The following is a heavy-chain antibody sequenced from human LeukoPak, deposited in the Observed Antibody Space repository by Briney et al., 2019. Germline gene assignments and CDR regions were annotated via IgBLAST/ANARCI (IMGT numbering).Heavy chain of an antibody. D-gene: IGHD6-13*01. CDR3: ARDKGIYYFDY. Sequence: GGSLRLSCAASGFTFSSYWMSWVRQAPGKGREWVANIKQDGSEKYYVDSVKGRFTISRGNAKNSLYLQMNSLRAEDTAVYYCARDKGIYYFDYWGQGTLVTVSS. CDR2: IKQDGSEK. J-gene: IGHJ4*02. V-gene: IGHV3-7*01. CDR1: GFTFSSYW.